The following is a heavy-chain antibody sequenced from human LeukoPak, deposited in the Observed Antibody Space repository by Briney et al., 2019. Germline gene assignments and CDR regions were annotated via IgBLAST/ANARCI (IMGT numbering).Heavy chain of an antibody. J-gene: IGHJ4*02. CDR1: GDSVSSNSVA. CDR3: AREMSSAFDY. CDR2: TYYRSKWY. V-gene: IGHV6-1*01. Sequence: SQTLSLTCAISGDSVSSNSVAWNWIRQSPSRGLEWLGRTYYRSKWYNAVSVRSRIAINPDTSKNQFSLQLNSVTPEDTAVYYCAREMSSAFDYWGQGTLVTVSS.